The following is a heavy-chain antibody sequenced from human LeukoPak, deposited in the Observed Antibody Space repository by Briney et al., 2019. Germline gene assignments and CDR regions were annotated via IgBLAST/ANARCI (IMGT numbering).Heavy chain of an antibody. CDR1: GFTFSSYS. J-gene: IGHJ4*02. Sequence: GGSLRLSCAASGFTFSSYSMNWVRQAPGKGLEWVSSISSSSSYIYYADSVKGRFTISRDNAKNSLYLQMNSLRAEDTAVYYCARDLWDSGYYDSSGYYPDYWGQGTLVTVSS. D-gene: IGHD3-22*01. CDR2: ISSSSSYI. V-gene: IGHV3-21*01. CDR3: ARDLWDSGYYDSSGYYPDY.